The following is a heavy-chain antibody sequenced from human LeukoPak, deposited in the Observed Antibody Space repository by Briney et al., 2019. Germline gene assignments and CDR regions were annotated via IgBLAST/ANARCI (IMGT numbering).Heavy chain of an antibody. V-gene: IGHV3-21*01. J-gene: IGHJ4*02. CDR3: ARGGKLTMLRGVNDY. CDR1: GFTFSSYS. Sequence: GGSLRLSCAASGFTFSSYSMNWVRQAPGKGLEWVSCITRSSIYIYYADSVKGRFTTSRDNAKNSLYLQMNSLRAEDTAVYYCARGGKLTMLRGVNDYWGQGTLVTVSS. D-gene: IGHD3-10*01. CDR2: ITRSSIYI.